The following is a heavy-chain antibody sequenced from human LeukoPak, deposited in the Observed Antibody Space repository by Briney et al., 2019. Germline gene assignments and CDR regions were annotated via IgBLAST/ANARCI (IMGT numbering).Heavy chain of an antibody. D-gene: IGHD3-9*01. CDR1: GFTFSSYG. J-gene: IGHJ4*02. CDR2: IWYDGSNK. V-gene: IGHV3-33*01. Sequence: GGSLRLSCAASGFTFSSYGMHWVRQAPGKGLEWVTVIWYDGSNKYYADSVKGRFTISRDISKNTLYLQMNSLRAEDTAVYYCARGLQGYYDSLTGYYRGRYYFDYWGQGTLVTVSS. CDR3: ARGLQGYYDSLTGYYRGRYYFDY.